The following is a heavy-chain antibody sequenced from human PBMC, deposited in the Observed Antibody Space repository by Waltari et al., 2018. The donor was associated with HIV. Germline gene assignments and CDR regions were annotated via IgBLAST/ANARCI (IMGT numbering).Heavy chain of an antibody. CDR1: GGSNRSGGYS. J-gene: IGHJ4*02. CDR3: AREGYSYGTLGY. Sequence: VQPQESGPGLVTPSQTLSLTCNVSGGSNRSGGYSQSWIRQHPGKGMEWIGYIYYSGSTYYNPSLKSRVTISGDTSKNQFSLKLSSVTAADTAVYYCAREGYSYGTLGYWGQGTLVTVSS. V-gene: IGHV4-31*03. D-gene: IGHD5-18*01. CDR2: IYYSGST.